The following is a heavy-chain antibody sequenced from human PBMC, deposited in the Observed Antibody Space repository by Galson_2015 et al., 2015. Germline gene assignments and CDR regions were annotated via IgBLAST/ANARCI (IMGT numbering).Heavy chain of an antibody. CDR2: ISSSSSYI. Sequence: SLRLSCAASGFTFSSYSMNWVRQAPGKGLEWVSSISSSSSYIYYADSVKGRFTISRDNAKNSLYLQMNSLRAEDTAVYYCARDVGDGYLEEFDYWGQGTLVTVSS. J-gene: IGHJ4*02. CDR1: GFTFSSYS. D-gene: IGHD5-24*01. V-gene: IGHV3-21*01. CDR3: ARDVGDGYLEEFDY.